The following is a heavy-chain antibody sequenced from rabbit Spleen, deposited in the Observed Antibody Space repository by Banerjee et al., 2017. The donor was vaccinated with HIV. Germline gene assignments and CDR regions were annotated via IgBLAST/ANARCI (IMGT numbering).Heavy chain of an antibody. CDR1: GFSFTTYYY. J-gene: IGHJ6*01. V-gene: IGHV1S45*01. D-gene: IGHD1-1*01. Sequence: QEQLEESGGDLVKPGASLTLTCTASGFSFTTYYYMCWVRQAPGKGLEWIACIKTSSSGSTYYASWAKGRFTISRTSSTTVTLQMTSLTAADTATYFCARDTSSSFSSYGMDLWGPGTLVTVS. CDR2: IKTSSSGST. CDR3: ARDTSSSFSSYGMDL.